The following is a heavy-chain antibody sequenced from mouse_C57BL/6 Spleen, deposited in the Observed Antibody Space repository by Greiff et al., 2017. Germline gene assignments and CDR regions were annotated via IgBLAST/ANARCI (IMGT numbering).Heavy chain of an antibody. Sequence: QVQLLQPGAELVRPGSSVKLSCKASGYTFTSYWMDWVNQRPGQGLEWIGNIYPSDSETHYNQKFKDKATLTVDKSSSTAYMQLSSLTSEDSAVYYCARSAYCNDDYYAMDYWGQGTSVTVSS. J-gene: IGHJ4*01. CDR3: ARSAYCNDDYYAMDY. D-gene: IGHD2-12*01. CDR2: IYPSDSET. V-gene: IGHV1-61*01. CDR1: GYTFTSYW.